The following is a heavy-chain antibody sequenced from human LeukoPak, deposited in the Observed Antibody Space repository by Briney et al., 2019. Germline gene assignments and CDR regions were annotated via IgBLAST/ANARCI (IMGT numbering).Heavy chain of an antibody. CDR1: GGSISSGSYY. CDR3: ASQYFLILSLYYFDN. CDR2: IYTSGST. V-gene: IGHV4-61*02. J-gene: IGHJ4*02. D-gene: IGHD3-10*02. Sequence: SETLSLTCTVSGGSISSGSYYWSWIRQPAGKGLEWIGRIYTSGSTNYNPSLKSRVTISVDTSKNQFSLKLSSVTAADTAVYYCASQYFLILSLYYFDNWGQGTLVTVSS.